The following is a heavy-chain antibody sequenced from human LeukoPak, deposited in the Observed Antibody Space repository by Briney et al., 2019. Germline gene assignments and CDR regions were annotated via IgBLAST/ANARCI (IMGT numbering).Heavy chain of an antibody. CDR1: GFTVSSNY. CDR2: IYSGGST. Sequence: PGGSLRLSCAASGFTVSSNYMSWVRQAPGKGLEWVSVIYSGGSTYYADSVKGRFTISRDNSKNTLYLQMNSLRAEDTAVYYCARGGDGSSWLLYYYYGMDVWGQGTTVTVSS. CDR3: ARGGDGSSWLLYYYYGMDV. J-gene: IGHJ6*02. V-gene: IGHV3-66*01. D-gene: IGHD6-13*01.